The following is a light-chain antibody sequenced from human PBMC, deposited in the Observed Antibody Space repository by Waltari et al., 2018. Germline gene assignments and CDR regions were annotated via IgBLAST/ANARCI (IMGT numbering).Light chain of an antibody. CDR3: QQYNNWPPYP. CDR2: GAS. CDR1: QSVSSN. J-gene: IGKJ2*01. Sequence: EIVMTQSPATLSVFPGERATLSCRASQSVSSNLAWYQQKPGQAPRLLISGASTRATGIPARFSGSGSGTEFTLTISSLQSEDFAVYYCQQYNNWPPYPFGQGTKLEIK. V-gene: IGKV3-15*01.